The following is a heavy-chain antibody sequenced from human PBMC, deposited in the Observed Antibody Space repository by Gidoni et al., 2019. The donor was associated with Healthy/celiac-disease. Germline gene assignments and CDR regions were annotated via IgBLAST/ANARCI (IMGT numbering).Heavy chain of an antibody. Sequence: QLQLQESGPGLVKPSETLSLTCTVSGGSISSSSYYWGWIRQPPGKGLEWMGSIYYRGSTYYNPSLKSRGTIAVDTSKNQFSLKLSSVTAADTAVYYCARHLGRENFDYWGQGTLVTVSS. CDR2: IYYRGST. D-gene: IGHD3-16*01. V-gene: IGHV4-39*01. CDR1: GGSISSSSYY. CDR3: ARHLGRENFDY. J-gene: IGHJ4*02.